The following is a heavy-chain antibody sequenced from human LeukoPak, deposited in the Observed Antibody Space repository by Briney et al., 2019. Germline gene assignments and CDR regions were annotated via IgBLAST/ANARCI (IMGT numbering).Heavy chain of an antibody. CDR3: ARMVAGNDY. V-gene: IGHV4-59*08. Sequence: SETPSLTCTVSGGSISSYYWSWIRQPPGKGLEWIGYIYYSGSTNYNPSLKSRVTISVDTSKNQFSLKLSSVTAADTAVYYCARMVAGNDYWGQGTLVTVSS. J-gene: IGHJ4*02. CDR2: IYYSGST. CDR1: GGSISSYY. D-gene: IGHD6-19*01.